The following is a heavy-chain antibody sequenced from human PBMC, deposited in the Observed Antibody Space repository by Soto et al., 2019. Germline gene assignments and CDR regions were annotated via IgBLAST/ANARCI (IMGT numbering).Heavy chain of an antibody. CDR3: AKETGYSYGFQPNALDV. CDR1: GFIFSRYA. CDR2: ISGRGDRT. Sequence: PGGSLRLSCVGSGFIFSRYAMNWVRQAPGKGLEWVSIISGRGDRTFYAEFVRGRFTISRDDSKNTLFLDMHSLRAEDTAVYFCAKETGYSYGFQPNALDVWGQGTTVTVP. J-gene: IGHJ6*02. D-gene: IGHD5-18*01. V-gene: IGHV3-23*01.